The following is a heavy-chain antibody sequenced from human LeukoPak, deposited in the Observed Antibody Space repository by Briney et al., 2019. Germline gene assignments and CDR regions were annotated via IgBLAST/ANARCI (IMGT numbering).Heavy chain of an antibody. D-gene: IGHD3-10*01. CDR3: ARDWKDVRGVKGWFDP. Sequence: ASVKVSCKASGYTFTSYDINWVRQATGQGLEWMGWMNPNSGNTGYAQKFQGRVTITRNTSISTAYMELSSLRSDDTAVYYCARDWKDVRGVKGWFDPWGQGTLVTVSS. V-gene: IGHV1-8*03. CDR2: MNPNSGNT. CDR1: GYTFTSYD. J-gene: IGHJ5*02.